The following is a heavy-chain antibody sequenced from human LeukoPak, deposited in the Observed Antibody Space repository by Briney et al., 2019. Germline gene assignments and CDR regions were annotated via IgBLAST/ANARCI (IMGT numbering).Heavy chain of an antibody. Sequence: GGSLRLSCADSGYTFCDYSVNWVPHVPGKGLEWVSSISISVTYIYYADSVKGRFTISRDNAKNSLFLQMNSLRAEDTAVYYCAKAQRITMIVVVIYAYFDYWGQGTLVTVSS. CDR1: GYTFCDYS. CDR3: AKAQRITMIVVVIYAYFDY. D-gene: IGHD3-22*01. CDR2: ISISVTYI. V-gene: IGHV3-21*04. J-gene: IGHJ4*02.